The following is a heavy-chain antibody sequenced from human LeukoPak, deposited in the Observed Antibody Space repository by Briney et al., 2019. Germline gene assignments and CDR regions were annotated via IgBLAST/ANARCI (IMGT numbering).Heavy chain of an antibody. CDR2: IIPIFGTA. D-gene: IGHD3-22*01. V-gene: IGHV1-69*13. CDR1: GGTFSSYA. CDR3: ATRYDSSYGMDV. Sequence: GASVKVSCKASGGTFSSYAISWVRQAPGQGLEWMGGIIPIFGTANYAQKFQGRVTITADESTSTAYKELSSLRSEDTAVYYCATRYDSSYGMDVWGQGTTVTVSS. J-gene: IGHJ6*02.